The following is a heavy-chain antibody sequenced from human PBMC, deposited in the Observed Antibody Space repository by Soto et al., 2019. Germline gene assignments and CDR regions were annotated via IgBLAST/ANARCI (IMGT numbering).Heavy chain of an antibody. CDR3: ARDPGDYDSSGYYFVPYFDY. D-gene: IGHD3-22*01. CDR2: ISYDGSNK. CDR1: GFTFSSYA. J-gene: IGHJ4*02. Sequence: PVGSLRLSCAASGFTFSSYAMHWVRQAPGKGLEWVAVISYDGSNKYYADSVKGRFTISRDNSKNTLYLQMNSLRAEDTAVYYCARDPGDYDSSGYYFVPYFDYWGQGTLVTVSS. V-gene: IGHV3-30-3*01.